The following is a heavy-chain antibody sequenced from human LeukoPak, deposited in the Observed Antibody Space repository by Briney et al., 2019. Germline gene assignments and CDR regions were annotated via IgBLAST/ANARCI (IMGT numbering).Heavy chain of an antibody. V-gene: IGHV1-69*05. CDR3: ARGDAVVPLLQQHYYYYMDV. Sequence: ASVKVSCKASGGTFSSYAISWVRQAPGQGLEWMGGIIPIFGTANYAQKFQGRVTITTDESTSTAYMELSSLRSEDTAVYYCARGDAVVPLLQQHYYYYMDVWGKGTTVTVSS. CDR1: GGTFSSYA. J-gene: IGHJ6*03. CDR2: IIPIFGTA. D-gene: IGHD2-2*01.